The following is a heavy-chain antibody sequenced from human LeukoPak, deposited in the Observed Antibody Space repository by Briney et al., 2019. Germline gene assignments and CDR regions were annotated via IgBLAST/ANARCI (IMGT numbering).Heavy chain of an antibody. CDR2: IYYSGST. D-gene: IGHD3-10*01. V-gene: IGHV4-30-4*01. CDR3: ARDAREITMVRGVIITEAYYFDY. CDR1: GGSISSGDYY. J-gene: IGHJ4*02. Sequence: SQTLSLACTVSGGSISSGDYYWSWIRQPPGKGLEWIGYIYYSGSTYYNPSLKSRVTISVDTSKNQFSLKLSSVTAADTAVYYCARDAREITMVRGVIITEAYYFDYWGQGTLVTVSS.